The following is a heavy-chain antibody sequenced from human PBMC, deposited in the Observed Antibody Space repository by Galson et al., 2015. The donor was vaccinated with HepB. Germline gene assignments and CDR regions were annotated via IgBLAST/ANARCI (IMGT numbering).Heavy chain of an antibody. V-gene: IGHV4-31*03. J-gene: IGHJ3*02. CDR3: AREGRGRTYDAFDI. CDR2: IYYSGTT. Sequence: TLSLTCTVSGGSITSGNYYWSYWSWIRQHPGKDLEWIGYIYYSGTTYYNPSLKSRVTISVDTSKSQFSLKLSSVTAADTAVYYCAREGRGRTYDAFDIWGQGTMVTVSS. CDR1: GGSITSGNYY. D-gene: IGHD1/OR15-1a*01.